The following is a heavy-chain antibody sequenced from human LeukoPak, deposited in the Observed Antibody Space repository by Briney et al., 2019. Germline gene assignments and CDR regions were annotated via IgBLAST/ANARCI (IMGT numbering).Heavy chain of an antibody. V-gene: IGHV1-24*01. CDR1: GYTLTELS. CDR3: ATLTSGSYYNVLYFQH. D-gene: IGHD3-10*01. Sequence: ASVKVSCKVSGYTLTELSMHWVRQAPGKGLEWRRGFVPEDGETIYAQKFQGRVTMTEDTSTDPAYMELSSLRSEDTAVYYCATLTSGSYYNVLYFQHWGQGTLVTVPS. J-gene: IGHJ1*01. CDR2: FVPEDGET.